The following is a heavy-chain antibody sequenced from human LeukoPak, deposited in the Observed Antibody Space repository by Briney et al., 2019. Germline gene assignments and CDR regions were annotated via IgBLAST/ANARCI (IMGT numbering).Heavy chain of an antibody. V-gene: IGHV4-39*01. CDR3: ARTSHSGYMVRGVLYYGMDV. CDR1: GGSISNTNW. D-gene: IGHD3-10*01. Sequence: PSETLSLTCGVSGGSISNTNWWTWVRQPPGKGLEWLGSVHYTGSTCYKTSLKSRLTVDMDTSRNQFSLRLSSVTAADTAVYYCARTSHSGYMVRGVLYYGMDVWGQGTTVTVSS. J-gene: IGHJ6*02. CDR2: VHYTGST.